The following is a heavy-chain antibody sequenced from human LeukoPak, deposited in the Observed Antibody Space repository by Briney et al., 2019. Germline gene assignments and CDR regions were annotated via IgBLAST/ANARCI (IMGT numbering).Heavy chain of an antibody. CDR2: ISAYNGNT. V-gene: IGHV1-18*01. CDR3: ARDLDPVVTTLPMDV. Sequence: ASVKVSCKASGYTFTSYGISWVRQAPGQGLEWMGWISAYNGNTNYAQKLQGRVTMTTDTSTSTAYMELRSLRSDDTAVYYCARDLDPVVTTLPMDVWGQGTTVTVSS. D-gene: IGHD2-21*02. CDR1: GYTFTSYG. J-gene: IGHJ6*02.